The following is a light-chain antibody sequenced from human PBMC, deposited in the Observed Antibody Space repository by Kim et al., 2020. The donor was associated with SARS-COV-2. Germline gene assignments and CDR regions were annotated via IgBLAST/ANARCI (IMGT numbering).Light chain of an antibody. Sequence: SYELTQPPSVSVSPGQTASITCSGDKLGDKYTCWYQQKPGQSPVLVIYRDSRRPSGIPERFSGSNSGNTATLTISGTQAMDEADYYCQTWDSSGVFAGGT. CDR1: KLGDKY. V-gene: IGLV3-1*01. J-gene: IGLJ2*01. CDR2: RDS. CDR3: QTWDSSGV.